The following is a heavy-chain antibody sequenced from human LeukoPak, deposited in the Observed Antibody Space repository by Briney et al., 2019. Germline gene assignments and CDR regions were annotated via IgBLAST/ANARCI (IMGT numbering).Heavy chain of an antibody. V-gene: IGHV3-21*01. CDR2: IGHFTGDI. J-gene: IGHJ4*01. D-gene: IGHD1-1*01. CDR1: GFTSKSSS. Sequence: GGSLRLSCVATGFTSKSSSSSWVRQAPGKGLEWVAFIGHFTGDIFYADSVKGRFNISRDDAKDSVYLQMNSLRVDDTAVYFGARDPHTGSMFDYGGRGTLVTVSS. CDR3: ARDPHTGSMFDY.